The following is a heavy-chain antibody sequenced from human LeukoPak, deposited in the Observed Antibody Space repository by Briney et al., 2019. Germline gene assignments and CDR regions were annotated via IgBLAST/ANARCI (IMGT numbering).Heavy chain of an antibody. Sequence: GGSLRLPCAASGISFRDAYMTWVRQTPGKGLEWVGRIESKSDGGTVDYAAPVKGRFIISRDDSESTLYLQMNSLKIEDTGIYYCLVQYFFDYWGQGTLVTVSS. J-gene: IGHJ4*02. CDR2: IESKSDGGTV. CDR3: LVQYFFDY. CDR1: GISFRDAY. V-gene: IGHV3-15*04. D-gene: IGHD6-13*01.